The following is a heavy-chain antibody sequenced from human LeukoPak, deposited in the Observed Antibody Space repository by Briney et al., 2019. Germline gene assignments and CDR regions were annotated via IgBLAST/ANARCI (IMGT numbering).Heavy chain of an antibody. CDR2: ISGSGGST. CDR1: GFTFSSYA. J-gene: IGHJ3*02. V-gene: IGHV3-23*01. D-gene: IGHD2-2*01. CDR3: AKGRPGYCSSTSCPGDAFDI. Sequence: PGGSLRLSCAASGFTFSSYAMSWVRQAPGKGLEWVSAISGSGGSTYYADSVKGRFTISRDNSKNTLYLQMNSLRAEDTAVYYCAKGRPGYCSSTSCPGDAFDIWGQGTMVTASS.